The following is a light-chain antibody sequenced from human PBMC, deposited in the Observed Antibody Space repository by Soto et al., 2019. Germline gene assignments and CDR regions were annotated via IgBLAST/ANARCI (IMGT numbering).Light chain of an antibody. CDR1: QSVSSN. CDR3: QQYNNWPPEDT. V-gene: IGKV3-15*01. Sequence: EIVMTQSPATLSVSPGERATLSCRASQSVSSNLAWYQQKPGQAPRLLIYGASTRATGIPARFSGSGSGTEFTLTISSLQSEDFAVYYCQQYNNWPPEDTFCGGTKVEIK. CDR2: GAS. J-gene: IGKJ4*01.